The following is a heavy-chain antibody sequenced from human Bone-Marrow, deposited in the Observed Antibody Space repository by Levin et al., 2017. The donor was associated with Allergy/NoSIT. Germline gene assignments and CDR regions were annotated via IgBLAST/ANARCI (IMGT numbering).Heavy chain of an antibody. D-gene: IGHD6-13*01. CDR1: GYTFTGYY. Sequence: VASVKVSCKASGYTFTGYYMHWVRQAPGQGLEWMGWINPNSGGTNYAQKFQGRVTMTRDTSISTAYMELSRLRSDDTAVYYCARVYPVGAAAGYRPTGIYFDYWGQGTLVTVSS. CDR3: ARVYPVGAAAGYRPTGIYFDY. CDR2: INPNSGGT. V-gene: IGHV1-2*02. J-gene: IGHJ4*02.